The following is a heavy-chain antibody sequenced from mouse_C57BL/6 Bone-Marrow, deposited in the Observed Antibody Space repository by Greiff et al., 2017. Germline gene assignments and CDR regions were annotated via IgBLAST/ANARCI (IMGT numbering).Heavy chain of an antibody. CDR3: ARLYGNYFYNAMDY. CDR1: GYTFTSYW. V-gene: IGHV1-64*01. Sequence: QVQLQQSGAELVKPGASVKLSCKASGYTFTSYWMHWVKQRPGQGLEWIGMIHPTSGSTNYNEKFKSKATLTVDKSSSTAYMQLSSLTSEDSAVYYCARLYGNYFYNAMDYWGQGTSVTVSS. CDR2: IHPTSGST. J-gene: IGHJ4*01. D-gene: IGHD2-10*02.